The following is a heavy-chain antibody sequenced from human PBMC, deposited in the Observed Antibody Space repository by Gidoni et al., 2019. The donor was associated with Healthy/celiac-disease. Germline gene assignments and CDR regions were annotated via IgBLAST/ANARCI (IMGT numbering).Heavy chain of an antibody. CDR2: IYYSGST. Sequence: GLVKPSETLSLTCTVSGGSISSSSYSWGWIRQPPGKGLEWIGGIYYSGSTYYNPSLKSRVTISVDTSKNQFSLKLSSVTAADTAVYYCARQTPTVLRFLEWFGDWYFDLWGRGTLVTVSS. CDR3: ARQTPTVLRFLEWFGDWYFDL. D-gene: IGHD3-3*01. CDR1: GGSISSSSYS. V-gene: IGHV4-39*01. J-gene: IGHJ2*01.